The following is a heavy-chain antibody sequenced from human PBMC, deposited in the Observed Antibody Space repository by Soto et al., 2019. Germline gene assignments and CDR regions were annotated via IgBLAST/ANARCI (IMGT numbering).Heavy chain of an antibody. CDR3: TTPPPYCGGDCYLYFQH. J-gene: IGHJ1*01. Sequence: GGSLRLSCAASGFTFSNAWMNWVRQAPGKGLEWVGRIKSKTDGGTTDYAAPVKGRFTISRDDSKNTLYLQMNSLKTEDTAVYYCTTPPPYCGGDCYLYFQHWGQGTLVTVSS. V-gene: IGHV3-15*07. CDR2: IKSKTDGGTT. CDR1: GFTFSNAW. D-gene: IGHD2-21*02.